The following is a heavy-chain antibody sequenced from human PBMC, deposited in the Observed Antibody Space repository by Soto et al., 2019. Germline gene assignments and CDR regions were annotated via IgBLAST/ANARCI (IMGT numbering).Heavy chain of an antibody. CDR1: GYTFTTYG. J-gene: IGHJ5*02. V-gene: IGHV1-18*01. CDR3: ARANPPNQLPGSRFDP. D-gene: IGHD2-2*01. CDR2: INPYSGNT. Sequence: QVQLVQSGAEVMKPGASLRVSCKASGYTFTTYGIIWVRQAPGQGLEWMGWINPYSGNTNYAQKLQGRVTMTTDTSTSTAYMDLESLTSDDTAVYCWARANPPNQLPGSRFDPWGQGTLVTVSS.